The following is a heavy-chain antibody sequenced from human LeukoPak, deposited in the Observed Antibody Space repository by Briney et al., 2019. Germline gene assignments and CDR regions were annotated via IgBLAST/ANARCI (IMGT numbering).Heavy chain of an antibody. V-gene: IGHV4-59*08. Sequence: KPSETLSLTCTVSGGSISTFYWSWIRQSPGKGLEWIGDIFYTGSTDYNPSLKSRVTISVDTSKNQFSLKLSSVTAADTAVYYCARQNYDIRACRYYGVDVWGQGTTVTVSS. J-gene: IGHJ6*02. D-gene: IGHD3-22*01. CDR3: ARQNYDIRACRYYGVDV. CDR1: GGSISTFY. CDR2: IFYTGST.